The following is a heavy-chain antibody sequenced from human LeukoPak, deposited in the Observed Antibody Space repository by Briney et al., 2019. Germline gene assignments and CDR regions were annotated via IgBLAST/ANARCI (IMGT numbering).Heavy chain of an antibody. D-gene: IGHD5-24*01. V-gene: IGHV4-39*07. CDR3: ATIRDGYNFRIV. CDR1: GGSISSSSYY. Sequence: SETLSLTCAVSGGSISSSSYYWGWIRQPPGKGLEWIGSIYYSGSTYYNPSLKSRVTISVDTSKNQFSLKLSSVTAADTAVYYCATIRDGYNFRIVWGQGTMVTVSS. J-gene: IGHJ3*01. CDR2: IYYSGST.